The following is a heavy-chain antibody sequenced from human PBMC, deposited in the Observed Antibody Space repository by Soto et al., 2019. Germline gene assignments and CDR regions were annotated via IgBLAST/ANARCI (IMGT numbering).Heavy chain of an antibody. CDR1: GGTFSSYA. V-gene: IGHV1-69*06. CDR3: ARGPQLVVGFDY. CDR2: IIPIFGTA. Sequence: ASVKVSCKASGGTFSSYAISWVRQAPGQGLEWMGGIIPIFGTANYAQKFQGRVTITADKSTSTAYMELSSLRSEDTAVYYCARGPQLVVGFDYWGQGTLVTVSS. D-gene: IGHD6-13*01. J-gene: IGHJ4*02.